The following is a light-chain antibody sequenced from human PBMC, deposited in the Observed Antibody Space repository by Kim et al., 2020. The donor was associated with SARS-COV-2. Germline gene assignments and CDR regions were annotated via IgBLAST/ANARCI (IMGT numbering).Light chain of an antibody. CDR3: QQYINWPPKYT. J-gene: IGKJ2*01. V-gene: IGKV3-15*01. Sequence: SPGERATRSCRASQSISTSLAWYQQKPGQAPRLLIYRASTMATGIPARFRGSGSGTEFTLTISSLQSEDFALYYCQQYINWPPKYTFGRGTKLEI. CDR1: QSISTS. CDR2: RAS.